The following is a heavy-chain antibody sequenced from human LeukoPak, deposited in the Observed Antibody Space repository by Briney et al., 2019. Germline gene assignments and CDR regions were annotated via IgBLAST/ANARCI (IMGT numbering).Heavy chain of an antibody. CDR1: GGSISGSY. CDR2: MYKSGST. V-gene: IGHV4-59*01. CDR3: ARCIESYGDYGY. J-gene: IGHJ4*02. D-gene: IGHD4-17*01. Sequence: SETLSLTCAVSGGSISGSYWSWIPHPPGKGLEWIAYMYKSGSTNYNPSLKSRVTISIETSKNQFSLKLSSLTAADTAIYYCARCIESYGDYGYWGQGILVTVSS.